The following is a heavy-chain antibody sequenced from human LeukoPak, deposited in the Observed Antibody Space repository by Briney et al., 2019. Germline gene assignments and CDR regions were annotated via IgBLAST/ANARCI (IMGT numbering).Heavy chain of an antibody. CDR3: ASAHCSGSSCFWGAFEF. Sequence: SVKVSCKASGGTFSSYAISWVRQAPGQGLEWMGGIIPIFGTANYAQKFQGRVTITTDESTSTAYMELSSLRSEDTAVYYCASAHCSGSSCFWGAFEFWGQGTMVTVSS. J-gene: IGHJ3*01. D-gene: IGHD2-2*01. V-gene: IGHV1-69*05. CDR1: GGTFSSYA. CDR2: IIPIFGTA.